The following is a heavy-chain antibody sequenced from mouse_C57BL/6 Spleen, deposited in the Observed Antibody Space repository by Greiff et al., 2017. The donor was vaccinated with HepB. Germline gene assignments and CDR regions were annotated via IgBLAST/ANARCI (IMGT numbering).Heavy chain of an antibody. CDR3: ARHGIITTVVADYFGC. CDR1: GFTFSSYG. J-gene: IGHJ2*01. V-gene: IGHV5-6*02. CDR2: ISSGGSYT. D-gene: IGHD1-1*01. Sequence: DVKLQESGGDLVKPGGSLKLSCAASGFTFSSYGMSWVRQTPDKRLEWVATISSGGSYTYYPDSVKGRFTIPRDNAKNTRYLQMSSLKSEDTAMYYCARHGIITTVVADYFGCWGKGTTLTVSS.